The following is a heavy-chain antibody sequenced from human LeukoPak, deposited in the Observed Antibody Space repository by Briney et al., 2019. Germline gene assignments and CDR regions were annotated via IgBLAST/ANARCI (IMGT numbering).Heavy chain of an antibody. CDR2: MNPNSGNT. V-gene: IGHV1-8*01. CDR3: ARYILTGYYPYYYYYMDV. CDR1: GYTFTSYD. Sequence: ASVKVSCKASGYTFTSYDINWVRQATGQGLEWMGWMNPNSGNTSYAQKFQGRVTMTRNTSISTAYMELSSLRSEDTAVYYCARYILTGYYPYYYYYMDVWGKGTTVTVSS. J-gene: IGHJ6*03. D-gene: IGHD3-9*01.